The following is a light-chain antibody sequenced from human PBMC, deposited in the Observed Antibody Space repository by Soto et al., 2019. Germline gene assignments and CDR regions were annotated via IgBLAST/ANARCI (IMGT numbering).Light chain of an antibody. Sequence: EIVLTQSPCTLSFSPLERSTLSCRASQSISTTYLAWYQHRPGQAPRLLIYGTSSRATGIPDRFSGSGSATDFTLTINRLEPEDFAVYYCQQYGSSPYTFGQGTKVDIK. V-gene: IGKV3-20*01. CDR2: GTS. CDR1: QSISTTY. CDR3: QQYGSSPYT. J-gene: IGKJ2*01.